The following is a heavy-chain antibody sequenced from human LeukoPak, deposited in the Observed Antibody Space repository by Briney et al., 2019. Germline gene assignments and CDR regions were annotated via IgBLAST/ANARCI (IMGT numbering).Heavy chain of an antibody. Sequence: GGSLRLSCAASGFTVSSNYMSWVRQAPGKGLEWVSVIYSGGSTYYADSVKGRFTISRDNSKNTLYLQMNGLRAEDTAVYYCARDQILPSSGYYLHWGQGTLVTVSS. V-gene: IGHV3-53*01. CDR1: GFTVSSNY. D-gene: IGHD3-22*01. CDR2: IYSGGST. J-gene: IGHJ4*02. CDR3: ARDQILPSSGYYLH.